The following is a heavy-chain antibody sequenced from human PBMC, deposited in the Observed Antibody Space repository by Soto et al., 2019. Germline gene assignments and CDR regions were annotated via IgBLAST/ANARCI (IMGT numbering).Heavy chain of an antibody. J-gene: IGHJ5*02. CDR1: GGSISSSSYF. D-gene: IGHD2-21*02. V-gene: IGHV4-39*01. Sequence: QLQLQESGPGLVKPSETLSLTCSVSGGSISSSSYFWGWIRQPPGKGLGWIGSIYYSGSTYYNPSLTSRVTVSVDTSKNQFSLKLSSVTAADTAVYYCARHPSDFWFDPWGQGTLVTVSS. CDR2: IYYSGST. CDR3: ARHPSDFWFDP.